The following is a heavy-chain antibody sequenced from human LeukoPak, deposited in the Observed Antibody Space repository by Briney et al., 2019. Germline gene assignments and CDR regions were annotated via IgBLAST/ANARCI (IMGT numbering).Heavy chain of an antibody. V-gene: IGHV3-23*01. Sequence: GGSLRLSCAASGFTFSSYGMHWVRQAPGKGLEWVSGISPSGDITYYADSVKGRFTISRDNSKNTLYLQMNSLRAEDTAVYYCARGYSSGPNDFDYWGQGTLVTVSS. J-gene: IGHJ4*02. D-gene: IGHD6-19*01. CDR2: ISPSGDIT. CDR3: ARGYSSGPNDFDY. CDR1: GFTFSSYG.